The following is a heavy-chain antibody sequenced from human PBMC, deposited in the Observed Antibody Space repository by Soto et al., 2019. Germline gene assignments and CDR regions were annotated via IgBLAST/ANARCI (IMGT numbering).Heavy chain of an antibody. Sequence: SETLSLTCTVSGGSISSYYWSWIRQPPGKGLEWIGYIYYSGSTNYNPSLKSRVTISVDTSKNQFSLKLSSVTAADTAVYYCARIRGSYGSAFHIWGQGTMVTVS. CDR1: GGSISSYY. CDR2: IYYSGST. V-gene: IGHV4-59*01. CDR3: ARIRGSYGSAFHI. J-gene: IGHJ3*02. D-gene: IGHD1-26*01.